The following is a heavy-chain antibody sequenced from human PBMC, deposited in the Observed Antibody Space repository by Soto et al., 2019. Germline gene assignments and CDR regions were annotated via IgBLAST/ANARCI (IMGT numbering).Heavy chain of an antibody. J-gene: IGHJ4*02. D-gene: IGHD1-1*01. Sequence: QVQLVQSGAEVKKPGASVTVSCKASGYTFTGYYVHWARQAPGQGLEWMGWINSYSGGTNYAQRFQGRATMTRDTSISTPYIDLTRLTSDDTAVYYFARSRTTGGDYWCQGTLVTVSS. CDR1: GYTFTGYY. CDR2: INSYSGGT. CDR3: ARSRTTGGDY. V-gene: IGHV1-2*02.